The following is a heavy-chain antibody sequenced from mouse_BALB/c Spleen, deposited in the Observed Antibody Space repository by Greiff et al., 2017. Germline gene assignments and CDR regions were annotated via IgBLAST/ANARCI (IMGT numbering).Heavy chain of an antibody. CDR2: ISSGGST. CDR1: GFTFSSYA. CDR3: ARPASTMITSWFAY. Sequence: EVMLVESGGGLVKPGGSLKLSCAASGFTFSSYAMSWVRQTPEKRLEWVASISSGGSTYYPDSVKGRFTISRDNARNILYLQMSSLRSEDTAMYYCARPASTMITSWFAYWGQGTLVTVSA. J-gene: IGHJ3*01. D-gene: IGHD2-4*01. V-gene: IGHV5-6-5*01.